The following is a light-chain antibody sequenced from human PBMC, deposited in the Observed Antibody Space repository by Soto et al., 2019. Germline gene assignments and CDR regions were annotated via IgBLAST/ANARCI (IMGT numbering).Light chain of an antibody. CDR2: AAS. CDR1: QGISNH. Sequence: IQLTQSPASLSASLGDRVTITCRASQGISNHLGWYQQKPGKAPELLIYAASTLQTGVPSRFSGGGSGTDFTLTITSLQPEDFATYYCQQSYSSPPTFGQGTKVDI. V-gene: IGKV1-9*01. CDR3: QQSYSSPPT. J-gene: IGKJ1*01.